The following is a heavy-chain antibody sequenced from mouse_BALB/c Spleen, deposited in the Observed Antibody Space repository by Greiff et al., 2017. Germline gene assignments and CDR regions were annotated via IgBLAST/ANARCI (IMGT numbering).Heavy chain of an antibody. J-gene: IGHJ1*01. CDR1: GFTFSSYY. CDR2: INSNGGST. D-gene: IGHD1-1*01. V-gene: IGHV5-6-2*01. CDR3: ARHDYGSSYRYFDV. Sequence: EVKLVESGGGLVKLGGSLKLSCAASGFTFSSYYMSWVRQTPEKRLELVAAINSNGGSTYYPDTVKGRFTISRDNAKNTLYLQMSSLKSEDTALYYCARHDYGSSYRYFDVWGAGTTVTVSS.